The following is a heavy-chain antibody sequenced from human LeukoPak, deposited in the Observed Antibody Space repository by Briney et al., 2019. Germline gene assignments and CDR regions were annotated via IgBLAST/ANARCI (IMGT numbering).Heavy chain of an antibody. Sequence: ASVKVSCKASGFTFTSSAMQWVRQARGQRLEWIGWIVVGSGNTNYAQKFQERVTITRDMPTSTAYMELSSLRSEDTAVYYCAAGVIVGATGFDYWGQGTLVTVSS. CDR2: IVVGSGNT. CDR3: AAGVIVGATGFDY. V-gene: IGHV1-58*02. CDR1: GFTFTSSA. J-gene: IGHJ4*02. D-gene: IGHD1-26*01.